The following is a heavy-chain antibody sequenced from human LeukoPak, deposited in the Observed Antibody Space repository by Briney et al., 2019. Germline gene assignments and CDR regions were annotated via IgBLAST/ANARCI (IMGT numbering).Heavy chain of an antibody. V-gene: IGHV3-23*01. D-gene: IGHD2-2*02. Sequence: PGGSLRLSCAASGFTFSSYAMSWVRQAPGKGLEWVSAISGSGGSTYYADSVKGRFTISRDNSENTLYLQMNSLRAEDTAVYYCAKDLVPAAIRDYYYYYGMDVWGQGTTVTVSS. J-gene: IGHJ6*02. CDR1: GFTFSSYA. CDR3: AKDLVPAAIRDYYYYYGMDV. CDR2: ISGSGGST.